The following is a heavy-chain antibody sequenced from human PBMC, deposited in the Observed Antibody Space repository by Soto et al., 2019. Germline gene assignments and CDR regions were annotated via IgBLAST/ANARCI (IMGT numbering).Heavy chain of an antibody. CDR2: INPNSGGT. CDR3: ARLTMIVGIPFDY. CDR1: GYTFTGYY. Sequence: ASVKVSCKASGYTFTGYYMHWVRQAPGQGLEWMGWINPNSGGTNYAQKFQGRVTMTRDTSISTAYMELSRLRSDDTAVYYCARLTMIVGIPFDYWGQGTLVTVSS. J-gene: IGHJ4*02. D-gene: IGHD3-22*01. V-gene: IGHV1-2*02.